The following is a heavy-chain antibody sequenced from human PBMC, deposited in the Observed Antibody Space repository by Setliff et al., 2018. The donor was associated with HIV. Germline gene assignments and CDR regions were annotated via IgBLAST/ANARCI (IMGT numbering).Heavy chain of an antibody. CDR3: ARDLSRYGGYGGEFYGMDV. CDR2: IGTGGDT. Sequence: GGSLRLSCEASGFIFSNHDFHWVRQAAAKGLEWVAAIGTGGDTYYVDSVKGRFTISRDNSKNTLYLQMNSLRAEDTAVYYCARDLSRYGGYGGEFYGMDVWGQGTTVTVSS. V-gene: IGHV3-13*01. J-gene: IGHJ6*02. D-gene: IGHD5-12*01. CDR1: GFIFSNHD.